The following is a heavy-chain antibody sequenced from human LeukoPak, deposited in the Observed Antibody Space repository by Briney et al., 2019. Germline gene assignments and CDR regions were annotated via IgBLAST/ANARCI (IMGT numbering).Heavy chain of an antibody. CDR3: ARGRGWFGKSRGHYFDY. V-gene: IGHV4-34*01. CDR1: GGSFSGYY. CDR2: TNHSGST. D-gene: IGHD3-10*01. Sequence: PSETLSLTCAVYGGSFSGYYWSWIRQPPGKGLEWIGETNHSGSTNYNPSLKSRVTISVDTSKNQFSLKLSSVTAADTAVYYCARGRGWFGKSRGHYFDYWGQGTLVTVSS. J-gene: IGHJ4*02.